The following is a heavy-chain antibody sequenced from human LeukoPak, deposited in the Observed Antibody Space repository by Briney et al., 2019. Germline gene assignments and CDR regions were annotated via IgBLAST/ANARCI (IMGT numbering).Heavy chain of an antibody. CDR3: AKDRRPDYYDSSGFIDY. CDR2: IWYDGSNK. V-gene: IGHV3-33*06. Sequence: GGSLRLSCAASGFTFSSYCMHWVRQAPGKGPEWVADIWYDGSNKYYADSVKGRFTISRDNSKNTLYLQMNSLRAEDTAVYYCAKDRRPDYYDSSGFIDYWGQGTLVTVSS. CDR1: GFTFSSYC. D-gene: IGHD3-22*01. J-gene: IGHJ4*02.